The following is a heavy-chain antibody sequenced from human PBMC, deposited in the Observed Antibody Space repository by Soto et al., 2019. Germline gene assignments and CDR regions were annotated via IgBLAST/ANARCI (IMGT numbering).Heavy chain of an antibody. CDR3: AKEDGSGSYYNTNMDV. Sequence: GGSLRLSCAASGFTFDDYAMHWVRQAPGKGLEWVSGISWNSGSIGYADSVKGRFTISRDNAKNSLYLQMNSLRAEDTALYYCAKEDGSGSYYNTNMDVWGKGTTVTVSS. V-gene: IGHV3-9*01. CDR1: GFTFDDYA. CDR2: ISWNSGSI. D-gene: IGHD3-10*01. J-gene: IGHJ6*03.